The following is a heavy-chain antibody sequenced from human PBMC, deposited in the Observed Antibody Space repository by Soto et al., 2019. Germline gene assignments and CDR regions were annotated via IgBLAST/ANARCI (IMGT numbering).Heavy chain of an antibody. D-gene: IGHD3-3*01. CDR3: AIWWSGSLQGFDP. CDR2: IYYTGST. Sequence: QVQLQESGPGLVKPSQTLSLTCTVSGCSISSGDYYWSWIRQHPGKGLEWIGYIYYTGSTYYSPYLKRRVTISVDTSKNQFSLKLSSVTAAGTAVYYCAIWWSGSLQGFDPWGQGTLVTVSS. J-gene: IGHJ5*02. CDR1: GCSISSGDYY. V-gene: IGHV4-31*03.